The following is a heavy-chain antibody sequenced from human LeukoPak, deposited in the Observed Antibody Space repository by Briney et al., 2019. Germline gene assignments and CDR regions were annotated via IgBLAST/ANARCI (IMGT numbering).Heavy chain of an antibody. D-gene: IGHD3-16*02. Sequence: QPGGSLRLSCAASGFTFSSYWMSWVRQAPGKGLEWVANIKQDGSEKYYVDSVKGRFTISRDNAKNSLYLQMNSLRAEDTAVYYCARGALYDYVWGSYRYTPEYYYYMDVWGKGTTVTVSS. CDR3: ARGALYDYVWGSYRYTPEYYYYMDV. CDR2: IKQDGSEK. CDR1: GFTFSSYW. J-gene: IGHJ6*03. V-gene: IGHV3-7*01.